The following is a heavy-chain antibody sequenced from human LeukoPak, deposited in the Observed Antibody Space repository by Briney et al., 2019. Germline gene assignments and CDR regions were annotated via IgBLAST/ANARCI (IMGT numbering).Heavy chain of an antibody. J-gene: IGHJ3*01. CDR2: TCYRGSTT. CDR3: ARQGGDTTMVRKTLYAFDF. Sequence: GGSLRLSCTASGFTFNKYAMRWVRQARGKGLEWVSDTCYRGSTTYYADSVKGRFTISRDNSKTTLYLLMSSLSAEDTALYYCARQGGDTTMVRKTLYAFDFWGQGKLVTVSS. CDR1: GFTFNKYA. D-gene: IGHD3-10*01. V-gene: IGHV3-23*01.